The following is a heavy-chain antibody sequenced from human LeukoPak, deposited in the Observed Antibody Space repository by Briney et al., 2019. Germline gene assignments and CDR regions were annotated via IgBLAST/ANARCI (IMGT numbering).Heavy chain of an antibody. Sequence: ASVKVSCKASGYTFTSYDINWVRQATGQGLEWMGWMNPNSGNTGYAQKFQGRVTMTRNTSISTAYMELSSLRSEDTAVYYCARSYYYYDSSGYYYDPTDRDAFDIWGQGTMVTVSS. J-gene: IGHJ3*02. CDR3: ARSYYYYDSSGYYYDPTDRDAFDI. CDR2: MNPNSGNT. D-gene: IGHD3-22*01. CDR1: GYTFTSYD. V-gene: IGHV1-8*01.